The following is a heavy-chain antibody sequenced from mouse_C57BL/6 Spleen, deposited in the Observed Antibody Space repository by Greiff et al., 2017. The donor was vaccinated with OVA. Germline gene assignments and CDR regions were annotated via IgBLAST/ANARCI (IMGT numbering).Heavy chain of an antibody. J-gene: IGHJ4*01. CDR3: ARTRAMDY. CDR2: ISSGSSTI. CDR1: GFTFSDYG. Sequence: EVQLQQSGGGLVKPGGSLKLSCAASGFTFSDYGMHWVRQAPEKGLEWVAYISSGSSTIHYADTVKGRFTISRDNAKNTLFLQMTSLRSEDTAMYYCARTRAMDYWGQGTSVTVSS. V-gene: IGHV5-17*01.